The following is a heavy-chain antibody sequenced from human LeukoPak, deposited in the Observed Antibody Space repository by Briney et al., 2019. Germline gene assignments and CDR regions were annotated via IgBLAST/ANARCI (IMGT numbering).Heavy chain of an antibody. J-gene: IGHJ4*02. Sequence: ASVKVSCKASGYTFNRFGINWVRQAPGLGLEWLGWINTYSGNTKFGEKFQGRVTMTTDTSTSTVYMELTSLRSDDTAVYFCAGDTPQHLKRFDYWGQGTLVTVSS. V-gene: IGHV1-18*01. D-gene: IGHD6-13*01. CDR1: GYTFNRFG. CDR2: INTYSGNT. CDR3: AGDTPQHLKRFDY.